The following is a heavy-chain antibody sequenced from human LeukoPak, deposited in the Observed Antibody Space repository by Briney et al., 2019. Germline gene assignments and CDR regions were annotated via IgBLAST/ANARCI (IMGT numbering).Heavy chain of an antibody. CDR2: VSPNSGNT. V-gene: IGHV1-8*01. J-gene: IGHJ4*02. CDR1: GYTFSSYD. Sequence: SVKVSCKASGYTFSSYDINWVRQAPGQGLEWMGWVSPNSGNTGYAQKFQGRVTMTRDTSISTFYMELSSLTSEDTAVYYCARGITAGVDYWGQGTLVTVSS. CDR3: ARGITAGVDY. D-gene: IGHD1-1*01.